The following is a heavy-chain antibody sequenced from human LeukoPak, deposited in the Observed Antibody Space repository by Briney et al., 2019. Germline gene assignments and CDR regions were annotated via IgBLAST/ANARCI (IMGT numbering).Heavy chain of an antibody. CDR1: GYTFTGYY. D-gene: IGHD3-22*01. CDR2: INPNSDAT. Sequence: ASVKVSCKASGYTFTGYYLHWVRQAPGQGFEWVGWINPNSDATHYAQKFQGRVTMTGDTSISTAYMELSSLRSDDTAVYYCARASVSGGYPKPIDIWGRGTMVTVSS. CDR3: ARASVSGGYPKPIDI. J-gene: IGHJ3*02. V-gene: IGHV1-2*02.